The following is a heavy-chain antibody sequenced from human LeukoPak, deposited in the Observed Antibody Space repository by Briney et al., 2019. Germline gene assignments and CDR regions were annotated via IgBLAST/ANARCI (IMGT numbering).Heavy chain of an antibody. Sequence: PGRPLSLSCVASGFTFTAYAMHWVRQAPGKGLEWVAVAPHEGGDNYYADSVKGRFTISRDNGKNSLYLRMNSLRTEDTAVYLCVTGGDFYYAHWGQGTLVIVSS. D-gene: IGHD2-21*01. CDR3: VTGGDFYYAH. J-gene: IGHJ4*02. CDR2: APHEGGDN. CDR1: GFTFTAYA. V-gene: IGHV3-30*01.